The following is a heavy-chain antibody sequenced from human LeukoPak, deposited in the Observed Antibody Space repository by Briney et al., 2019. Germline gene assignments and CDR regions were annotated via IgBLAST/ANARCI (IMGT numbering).Heavy chain of an antibody. Sequence: SETLSLTCTVSGGSISSYYWSWIRQPAGKGLEWIGRIYISGSTNYNPSLKSRVTMSVDTSKNQFSLKLSSVTAADTAVYYCARDRVDSSSWYRPFGYYYYMDVWGKGTTVTVSS. CDR2: IYISGST. CDR3: ARDRVDSSSWYRPFGYYYYMDV. D-gene: IGHD6-13*01. J-gene: IGHJ6*03. V-gene: IGHV4-4*07. CDR1: GGSISSYY.